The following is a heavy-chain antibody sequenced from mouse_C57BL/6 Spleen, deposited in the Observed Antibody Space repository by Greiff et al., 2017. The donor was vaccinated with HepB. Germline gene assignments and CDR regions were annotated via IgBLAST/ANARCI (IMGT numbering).Heavy chain of an antibody. V-gene: IGHV5-4*01. D-gene: IGHD1-1*01. CDR1: GFTFSSYA. J-gene: IGHJ2*01. Sequence: EVQLVESGGGLVKPGGSLKLSCAASGFTFSSYAMSWVRQTPEKRLEWVATISDGGSYTYYPDNVKGRFTISRDNAKNNLYLQMSHLKSEDTAMYYSARVGQYGSSYYFDYWGQGTTLTVSS. CDR3: ARVGQYGSSYYFDY. CDR2: ISDGGSYT.